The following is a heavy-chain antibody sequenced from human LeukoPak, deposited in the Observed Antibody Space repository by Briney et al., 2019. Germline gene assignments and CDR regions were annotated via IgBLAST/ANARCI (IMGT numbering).Heavy chain of an antibody. J-gene: IGHJ3*02. CDR2: ISGSGGST. CDR1: GFTFTNYA. CDR3: AKGMIVGATGEPFDI. V-gene: IGHV3-23*01. D-gene: IGHD1-26*01. Sequence: GGSLRPSCAASGFTFTNYAMSWVRQTPGKGLEWVSVISGSGGSTYYADSGKGRFTISRDNSKNTLYLQMNSLRAEDTAVYYCAKGMIVGATGEPFDIWGQGTMVTVSS.